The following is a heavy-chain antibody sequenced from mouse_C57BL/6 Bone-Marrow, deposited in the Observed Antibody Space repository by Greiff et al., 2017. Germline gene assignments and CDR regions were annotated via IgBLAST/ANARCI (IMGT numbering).Heavy chain of an antibody. J-gene: IGHJ2*01. CDR2: INPGSGGT. Sequence: QVQLKQSGAELVRPGTSVKVSCKASGYAFTNYLIEWVKQRPGQGLEWIGVINPGSGGTNYNEKFKGKATLTADKSSSTAYMQLSSLTSEYSAVYFCARQLRLYYFDYWGQGTTLTVSS. CDR1: GYAFTNYL. V-gene: IGHV1-54*01. CDR3: ARQLRLYYFDY. D-gene: IGHD3-2*02.